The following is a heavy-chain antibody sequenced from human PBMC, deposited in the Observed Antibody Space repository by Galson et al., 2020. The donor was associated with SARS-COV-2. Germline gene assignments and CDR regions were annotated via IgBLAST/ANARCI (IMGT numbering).Heavy chain of an antibody. CDR2: INHSGST. J-gene: IGHJ4*02. V-gene: IGHV4-34*01. D-gene: IGHD3-22*01. Sequence: ETLSLTCAVYGGSFSGYYWSWIRQPPGKGLEWIGEINHSGSTNYNPSLKSRVTISVDTSKNQFSLKLSSVTAADTAVYYCARVRYYDSSGYYYRPYYFDYWGQGTLVTVSS. CDR3: ARVRYYDSSGYYYRPYYFDY. CDR1: GGSFSGYY.